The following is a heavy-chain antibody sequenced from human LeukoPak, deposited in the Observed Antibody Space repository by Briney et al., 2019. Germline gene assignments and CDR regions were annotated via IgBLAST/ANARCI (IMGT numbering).Heavy chain of an antibody. J-gene: IGHJ5*02. CDR1: GGSLTDDY. Sequence: PSETLSLTCAVYGGSLTDDYWSWIRQPPGRGPEWIGDINRSGSANYNPSLRGRVTISLGTSKNHFSLRLNSVTAADTAMYYCVKNFDPWGQGTLVTVSS. CDR2: INRSGSA. D-gene: IGHD3-3*01. CDR3: VKNFDP. V-gene: IGHV4-34*01.